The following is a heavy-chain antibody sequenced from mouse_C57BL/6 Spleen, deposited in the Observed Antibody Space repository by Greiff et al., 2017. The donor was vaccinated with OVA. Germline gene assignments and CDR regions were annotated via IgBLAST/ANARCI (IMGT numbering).Heavy chain of an antibody. V-gene: IGHV1-64*01. D-gene: IGHD1-1*01. CDR3: ARLSTTRYFDY. J-gene: IGHJ2*01. CDR1: GYTFTSYW. CDR2: IHPNSGST. Sequence: QVQLQQPGAELVKPGASVKLSCKASGYTFTSYWMHWVKQRPGQGLEWIGMIHPNSGSTNYNEKFKSKATLTVDKSSSTAYMQLSSLTSEDSAVYYCARLSTTRYFDYWGQGTTLTVSS.